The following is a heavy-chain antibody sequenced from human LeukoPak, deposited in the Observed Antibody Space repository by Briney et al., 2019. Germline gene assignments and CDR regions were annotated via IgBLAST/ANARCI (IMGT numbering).Heavy chain of an antibody. CDR2: IYYSGST. J-gene: IGHJ4*02. D-gene: IGHD3-3*01. Sequence: PSETLPLTCTVSGGSISSYYWSWIRQPPGKGLEWIGYIYYSGSTNYNPSLKSRVTISVDTSKNQFSLKLSSVTAADTAVYYCARHAYYDFWSGFNADTYYFDYWGQGTLVTVSS. V-gene: IGHV4-59*08. CDR1: GGSISSYY. CDR3: ARHAYYDFWSGFNADTYYFDY.